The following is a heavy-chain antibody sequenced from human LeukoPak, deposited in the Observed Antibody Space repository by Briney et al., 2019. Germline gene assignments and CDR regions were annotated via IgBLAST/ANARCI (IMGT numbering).Heavy chain of an antibody. V-gene: IGHV3-74*01. D-gene: IGHD3-16*01. Sequence: GGSLRLSCAASGFTFRTYWMHWVRQAPGKGLLWVSRINTDGSGTIYADSVKGRFTISRDNAINTLYLQMSSLRAEDTALYYCARAKPGGNWFDPWGQGTLVTVSS. CDR1: GFTFRTYW. J-gene: IGHJ5*02. CDR3: ARAKPGGNWFDP. CDR2: INTDGSGT.